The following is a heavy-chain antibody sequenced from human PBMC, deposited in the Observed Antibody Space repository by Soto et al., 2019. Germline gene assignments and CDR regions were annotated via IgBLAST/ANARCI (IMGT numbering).Heavy chain of an antibody. D-gene: IGHD3-10*01. Sequence: QGQLVESGGGVVQPGTSLRLSCEASGFIFSRYGMHWVRQAPGKGLEWVAVISYDGSNKYYAESVKGRFIISRDKSENTLYLQKNSLRAEDTAVYYCAKDLGSGKPYYYYAMDVWGQGTTVTVSS. CDR2: ISYDGSNK. CDR1: GFIFSRYG. CDR3: AKDLGSGKPYYYYAMDV. J-gene: IGHJ6*02. V-gene: IGHV3-30*18.